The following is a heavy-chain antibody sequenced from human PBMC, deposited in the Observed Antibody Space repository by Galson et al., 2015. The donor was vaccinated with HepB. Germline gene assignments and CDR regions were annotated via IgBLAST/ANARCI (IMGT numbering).Heavy chain of an antibody. J-gene: IGHJ3*02. Sequence: SLRLSCAASGFTFSSYAMHWVRQAPGKGLEWVAVISYDGSNKYYADSVKGRFTISRDNSKNTLYLQMNSLRAEDTAVYYYARARGAFDIWGQGTMVTVSS. V-gene: IGHV3-30*04. CDR3: ARARGAFDI. CDR1: GFTFSSYA. CDR2: ISYDGSNK.